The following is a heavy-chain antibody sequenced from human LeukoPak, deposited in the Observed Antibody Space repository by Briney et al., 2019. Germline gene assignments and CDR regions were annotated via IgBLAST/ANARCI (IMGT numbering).Heavy chain of an antibody. J-gene: IGHJ5*02. CDR3: AREEDNWFDP. CDR2: MNPNSGGT. Sequence: ASVKVSCKASGYTFTSYGISWVRQAPGQGLEWMGWMNPNSGGTNYAQKFQGRVTMTRDTSISTAYMELSRLRSDDTAVYYCAREEDNWFDPWGQGTLVTVSS. CDR1: GYTFTSYG. V-gene: IGHV1-2*02.